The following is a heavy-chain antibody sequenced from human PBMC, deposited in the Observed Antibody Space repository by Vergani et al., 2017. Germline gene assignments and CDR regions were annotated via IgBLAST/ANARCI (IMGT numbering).Heavy chain of an antibody. V-gene: IGHV4-34*01. D-gene: IGHD5-12*01. CDR3: ARVATALSAFDI. CDR2: INHSGST. Sequence: QVQLQQWGAGLLKPSETLSLTCAVYGGSFSGYYWSWIRQPPGKGLEWIGEINHSGSTNYNPSLKSRVTISVDTSKNQFSLKLRSVTAADTAVYYCARVATALSAFDIWGQGTMVTVSS. CDR1: GGSFSGYY. J-gene: IGHJ3*02.